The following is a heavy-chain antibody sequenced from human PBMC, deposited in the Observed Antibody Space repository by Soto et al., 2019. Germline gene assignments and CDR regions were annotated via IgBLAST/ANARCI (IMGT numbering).Heavy chain of an antibody. CDR2: VISASGSV. CDR1: GRIFSSFP. J-gene: IGHJ1*01. Sequence: QVQVVQSGAEVKKPGASVKISCKASGRIFSSFPTSWVRQVPGQGLEWMGGVISASGSVTYAPKFQGRVTITAVTSAGIGYLELTSLTSEDTAIYYCAKVGSRDCYHYVLDQWGPGTMVTVSS. V-gene: IGHV1-69*06. D-gene: IGHD2-21*01. CDR3: AKVGSRDCYHYVLDQ.